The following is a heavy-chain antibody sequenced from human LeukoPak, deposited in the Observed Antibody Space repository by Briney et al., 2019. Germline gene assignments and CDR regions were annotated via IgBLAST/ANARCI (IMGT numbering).Heavy chain of an antibody. D-gene: IGHD3-3*01. Sequence: SGGSLRLSCVASGFTFSSYGMHWVRQAPGKGLGWVAVISYDGSNKYYADSVKGRFTISRDNSSNTLYLQMNSLRAEDTAVYYCARRPGDLWSGYLHTVGYMDVWGKGTTVTVSS. CDR2: ISYDGSNK. J-gene: IGHJ6*03. CDR3: ARRPGDLWSGYLHTVGYMDV. CDR1: GFTFSSYG. V-gene: IGHV3-30*19.